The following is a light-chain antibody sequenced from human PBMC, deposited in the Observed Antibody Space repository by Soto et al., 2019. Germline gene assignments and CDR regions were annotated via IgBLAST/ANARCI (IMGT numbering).Light chain of an antibody. Sequence: EILLTQSPGTLSLSPGESATLSRKASQTPRGNYFAWYRQTPGQAPRLLVYGPSLRAAGIPDRFSGSGSRTEFNLTINRVEPEDFAVYYCHQFGSSPFTFGPGTRVDI. V-gene: IGKV3-20*01. CDR3: HQFGSSPFT. CDR1: QTPRGNY. CDR2: GPS. J-gene: IGKJ3*01.